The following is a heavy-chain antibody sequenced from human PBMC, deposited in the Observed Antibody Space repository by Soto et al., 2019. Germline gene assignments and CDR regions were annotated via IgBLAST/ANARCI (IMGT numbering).Heavy chain of an antibody. J-gene: IGHJ4*02. CDR3: ARGGYFDSSNYLAY. V-gene: IGHV1-3*01. CDR1: GYTFIRYG. Sequence: ASVKVSWNASGYTFIRYGINWVRHGPGRGLEWMGWINPGNGNTKYSQQFQGRVIIDRDTSASTAYMELSSLRPEDTAVYYCARGGYFDSSNYLAYWGLGTLVTVSS. D-gene: IGHD3-22*01. CDR2: INPGNGNT.